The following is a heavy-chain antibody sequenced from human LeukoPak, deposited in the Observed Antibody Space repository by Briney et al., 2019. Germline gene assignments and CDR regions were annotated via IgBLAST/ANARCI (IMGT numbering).Heavy chain of an antibody. V-gene: IGHV1-24*01. J-gene: IGHJ4*02. CDR2: LDPEDGET. D-gene: IGHD3-22*01. CDR1: GYTSTSYY. Sequence: ASVKVSCKASGYTSTSYYMHWVRQAPGKGLECMGGLDPEDGETIYAQKFQGRVTMTEDTSTDTAYMELSSLRSEDTAVYYCATDGTDYDSSGYYAYYWGQGTLVTVSS. CDR3: ATDGTDYDSSGYYAYY.